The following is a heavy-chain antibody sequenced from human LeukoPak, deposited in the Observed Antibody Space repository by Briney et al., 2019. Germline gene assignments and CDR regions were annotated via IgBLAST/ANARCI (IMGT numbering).Heavy chain of an antibody. CDR2: IYYSGST. V-gene: IGHV4-39*07. D-gene: IGHD3-3*01. CDR1: GGSISSSSYY. Sequence: SETLSLTCTVSGGSISSSSYYWGWIRQPPGKGLEWIGSIYYSGSTYNNPSLKSRITISVDTSKNQFSLKLSSVTAADTAVYYCARVSPNPNHYDFWSGYASLGAFDIWGQGTMVTVSS. J-gene: IGHJ3*02. CDR3: ARVSPNPNHYDFWSGYASLGAFDI.